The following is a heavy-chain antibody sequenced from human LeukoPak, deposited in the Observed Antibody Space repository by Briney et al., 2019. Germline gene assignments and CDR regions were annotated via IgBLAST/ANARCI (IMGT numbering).Heavy chain of an antibody. J-gene: IGHJ3*02. V-gene: IGHV4-59*01. CDR3: ATQQLDRVAFDI. D-gene: IGHD6-13*01. Sequence: SETLSLTCTVSGGSISNYYWSWIRQPPGKGREWIGYIYYSGSTNYNPSLKSRVTISVDTSKNQFSLKLSSVTAADTAVYYCATQQLDRVAFDIWGQGTMVTVSS. CDR1: GGSISNYY. CDR2: IYYSGST.